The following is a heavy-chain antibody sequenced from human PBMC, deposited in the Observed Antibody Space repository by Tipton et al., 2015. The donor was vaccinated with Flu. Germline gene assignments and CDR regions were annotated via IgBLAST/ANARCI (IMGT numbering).Heavy chain of an antibody. J-gene: IGHJ4*02. Sequence: LRLSCTVSGGSISSSSYYWGWIRQPPGKGLEWIGSIYYSGSTYYNPSLKSRVTISVDTSKNQFSLKLSSVTAADTAVYYCARHLVGGRPSDYWGQGTLVTVSS. CDR1: GGSISSSSYY. D-gene: IGHD2-8*02. CDR2: IYYSGST. V-gene: IGHV4-39*01. CDR3: ARHLVGGRPSDY.